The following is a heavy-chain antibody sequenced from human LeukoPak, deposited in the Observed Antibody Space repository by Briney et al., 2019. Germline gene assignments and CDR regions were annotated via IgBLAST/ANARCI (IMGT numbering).Heavy chain of an antibody. CDR3: VRDVGAVRGEVYFDY. CDR1: GFTFDDYA. J-gene: IGHJ4*02. D-gene: IGHD3-10*01. Sequence: GGSLRLSCAASGFTFDDYAMHWVRLSPGKGLEWVSSITGSGPYMLYADSVKHRFTISRDNTKNLLYLEVNRLRAEDKAMYFCVRDVGAVRGEVYFDYWGQGTLVTVSS. V-gene: IGHV3-21*06. CDR2: ITGSGPYM.